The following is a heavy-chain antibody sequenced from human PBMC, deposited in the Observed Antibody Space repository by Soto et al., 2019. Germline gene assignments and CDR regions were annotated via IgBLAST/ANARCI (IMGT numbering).Heavy chain of an antibody. V-gene: IGHV3-30-3*01. Sequence: QVQLVESGGGVVQPGRSLRLSCAASGFTFSNYAMHWVRQAPGKGLEWVAVISYCGSNKYYTDSVKGRFTISRDNSQNTLYLQMNSPRAEDTAVYYCARSLSGYDSRPGYYHYYSMDVWGQGTTVTVSS. CDR1: GFTFSNYA. J-gene: IGHJ6*02. CDR2: ISYCGSNK. D-gene: IGHD5-12*01. CDR3: ARSLSGYDSRPGYYHYYSMDV.